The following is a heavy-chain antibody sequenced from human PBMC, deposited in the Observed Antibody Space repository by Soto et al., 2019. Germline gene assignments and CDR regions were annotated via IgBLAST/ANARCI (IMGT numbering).Heavy chain of an antibody. CDR1: GFTFSSYW. V-gene: IGHV3-7*03. CDR2: IKQDGSEK. CDR3: ARGHTTSPNWFDP. D-gene: IGHD2-2*01. Sequence: EVQLVESGGGLVQPEGSLRLSCAASGFTFSSYWMSWVRQAPGKGLEWVANIKQDGSEKFYVDSVKGRFTISKDNAKNSVYLQMNSLRAEDTAVYYCARGHTTSPNWFDPWCQGTLVTVSS. J-gene: IGHJ5*02.